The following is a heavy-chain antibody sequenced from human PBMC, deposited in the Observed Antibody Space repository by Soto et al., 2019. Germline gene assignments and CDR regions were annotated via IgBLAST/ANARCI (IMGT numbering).Heavy chain of an antibody. V-gene: IGHV3-33*01. Sequence: QVQLVESGGGVVQPERSLRLSCAASGFTFSNYGMHWVRQAPGKGLEWVAVVWHDGKTKYYADSVEGRFTISRDISRNTLFLQMNSLRAEDTAVYHCARDRGSDDPIDYWGQGTLVTVSS. CDR1: GFTFSNYG. J-gene: IGHJ4*02. CDR3: ARDRGSDDPIDY. D-gene: IGHD3-10*01. CDR2: VWHDGKTK.